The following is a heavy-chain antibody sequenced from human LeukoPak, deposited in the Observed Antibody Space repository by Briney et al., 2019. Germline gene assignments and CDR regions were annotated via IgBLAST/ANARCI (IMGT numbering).Heavy chain of an antibody. J-gene: IGHJ4*02. CDR3: ARDLSLFIAAAGLDY. D-gene: IGHD6-13*01. Sequence: GASVKVSCKASGYTFTSYYMHWVRQAPGQGLEWMGIINPSGGSTSYAQKFQGRVTMTRDMSTSTVYMELSSLRSEDTAVYYCARDLSLFIAAAGLDYWGQGTLVTVSS. CDR2: INPSGGST. V-gene: IGHV1-46*01. CDR1: GYTFTSYY.